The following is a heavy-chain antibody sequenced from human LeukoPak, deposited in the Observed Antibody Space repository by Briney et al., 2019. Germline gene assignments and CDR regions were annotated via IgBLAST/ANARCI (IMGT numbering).Heavy chain of an antibody. CDR2: IYYSGST. CDR1: GGSISSGGYY. CDR3: ARRLIAAAGSGGAFDI. Sequence: SETLSLTCTVSGGSISSGGYYWSWIRQHPGKGLEWIEYIYYSGSTYYNPSLKSRVTISADTSKNQFSLKLSSVTAADTAVYYCARRLIAAAGSGGAFDIWGQGTMVTVSS. D-gene: IGHD6-13*01. J-gene: IGHJ3*02. V-gene: IGHV4-31*03.